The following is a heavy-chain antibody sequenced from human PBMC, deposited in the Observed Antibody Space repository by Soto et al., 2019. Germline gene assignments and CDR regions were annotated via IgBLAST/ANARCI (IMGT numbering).Heavy chain of an antibody. CDR2: INGDGGSA. CDR1: GFTFNTYA. CDR3: AKGRCFGGNCYSDF. D-gene: IGHD2-15*01. Sequence: GSLRLSCRASGFTFNTYAMTWVRQAPGKGLEWVSTINGDGGSANYADSVKGRFTVSRDNSKNTLYLQVNSLRLEDTALYYCAKGRCFGGNCYSDFWGQGTLVTSPQ. V-gene: IGHV3-23*01. J-gene: IGHJ4*02.